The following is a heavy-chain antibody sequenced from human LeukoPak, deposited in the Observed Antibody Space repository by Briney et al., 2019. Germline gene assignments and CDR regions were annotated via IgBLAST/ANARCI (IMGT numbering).Heavy chain of an antibody. Sequence: ASVKVSCKASGYTFTSYDINWERQATGQGLEWMGWMNPNSGNTGYAQKFQGRVTVTRNTSISTAYMELSSLRSEDTAVYYCARGAYYYYGMDVWGQGTTVTVSS. J-gene: IGHJ6*02. CDR1: GYTFTSYD. V-gene: IGHV1-8*01. CDR3: ARGAYYYYGMDV. CDR2: MNPNSGNT.